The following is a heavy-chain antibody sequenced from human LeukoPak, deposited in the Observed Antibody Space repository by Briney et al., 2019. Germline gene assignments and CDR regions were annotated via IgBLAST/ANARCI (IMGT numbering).Heavy chain of an antibody. CDR1: GYTFTGYY. Sequence: ASVKVSCKASGYTFTGYYMHWVRQAPGQGLEWMGWINPNSCGTNYAQKFQGRVTMTRDTSISTAYMELSRLRSDDTAVYCCAREPKYDMLTGLVRWGQGTLVTVSS. D-gene: IGHD3-9*01. V-gene: IGHV1-2*02. CDR2: INPNSCGT. CDR3: AREPKYDMLTGLVR. J-gene: IGHJ5*02.